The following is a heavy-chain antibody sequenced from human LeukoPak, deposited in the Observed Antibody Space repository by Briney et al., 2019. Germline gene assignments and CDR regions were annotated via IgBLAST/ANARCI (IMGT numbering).Heavy chain of an antibody. CDR2: IYYSGST. CDR3: ASDKGYSNNYFDY. J-gene: IGHJ4*01. D-gene: IGHD6-13*01. Sequence: SETLSLTCTVSGGSISTTGYYWAWIRQPPGKGLEWIASIYYSGSTYYNSSLKSRVTISVDTSRNQFSLKLSSVTAADTALYYCASDKGYSNNYFDYWGQGTLVTVSS. V-gene: IGHV4-39*01. CDR1: GGSISTTGYY.